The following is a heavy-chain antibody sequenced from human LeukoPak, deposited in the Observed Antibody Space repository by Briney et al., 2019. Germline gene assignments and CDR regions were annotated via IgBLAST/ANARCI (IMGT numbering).Heavy chain of an antibody. D-gene: IGHD6-19*01. CDR2: IYPGASDT. CDR3: ARGSGWYKTFDY. Sequence: GESLKTSFQVSGYTFTSLRIAWVRQIPGKGLEWMGIIYPGASDTRYSPSFQGQVTISADQSINTALLQWRSLKSTATAIYYCARGSGWYKTFDYWGRGTLLTVSS. J-gene: IGHJ4*02. V-gene: IGHV5-51*01. CDR1: GYTFTSLR.